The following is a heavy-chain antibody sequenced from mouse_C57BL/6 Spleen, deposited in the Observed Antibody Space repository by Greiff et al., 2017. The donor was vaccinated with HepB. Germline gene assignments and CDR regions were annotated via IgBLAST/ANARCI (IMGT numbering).Heavy chain of an antibody. CDR2: IDPETGGT. Sequence: VQLVESGAELVRPGASVTLSCKASGYTFTDYEMHWVKQTPVHGLEWIGAIDPETGGTAYNQKFKGKAILTADKSSSTAYMELRSLTSEDSAVYYCTRGRDGFLFAYWGQGTLVTVSA. D-gene: IGHD2-3*01. CDR1: GYTFTDYE. V-gene: IGHV1-15*01. J-gene: IGHJ3*01. CDR3: TRGRDGFLFAY.